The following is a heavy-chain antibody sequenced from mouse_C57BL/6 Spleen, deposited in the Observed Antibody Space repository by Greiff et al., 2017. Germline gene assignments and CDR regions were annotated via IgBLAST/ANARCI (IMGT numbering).Heavy chain of an antibody. CDR3: AMTTVVARNAMDY. Sequence: QVQLQQSGPELVKPGASVKISCKASGYTFTDYYINWVKQRPGQGLEWIGWIFPGSGSTYYNEKFKGKATLTVDKSSSTAYMLLSSLTSEDSAVYFCAMTTVVARNAMDYWGQGTSVAVSS. J-gene: IGHJ4*01. D-gene: IGHD1-1*01. CDR1: GYTFTDYY. V-gene: IGHV1-75*01. CDR2: IFPGSGST.